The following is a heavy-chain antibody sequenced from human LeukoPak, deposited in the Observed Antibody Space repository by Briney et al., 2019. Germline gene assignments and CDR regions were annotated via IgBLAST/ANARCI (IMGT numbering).Heavy chain of an antibody. CDR3: ARLIGIQIGDGYNLVFDY. CDR2: VYYSGKT. J-gene: IGHJ4*02. CDR1: GGSISSSSYY. D-gene: IGHD5-24*01. Sequence: SETLSLTCTVSGGSISSSSYYWGWIRQPPGKGLEWIGSVYYSGKTYYNPSLKSRVTISVDTSKNQFSLKLSSVTAADTAVYYCARLIGIQIGDGYNLVFDYWGQGTLVTVSS. V-gene: IGHV4-39*07.